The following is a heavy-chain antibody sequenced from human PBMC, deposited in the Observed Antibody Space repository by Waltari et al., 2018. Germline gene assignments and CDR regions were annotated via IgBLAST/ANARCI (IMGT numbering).Heavy chain of an antibody. D-gene: IGHD6-13*01. J-gene: IGHJ6*02. Sequence: EVQLVESGGGLIQPGGSLRLSCAASGFTVSSNYMSWVRQAPGKGLAWGSVIYSGGSTYYADSVKGRFTSSRDNSKNTLYLQMNSLRAEDTAVYYCARDKGIAHTYMDVWGQGTTVTVSS. CDR1: GFTVSSNY. CDR2: IYSGGST. V-gene: IGHV3-53*01. CDR3: ARDKGIAHTYMDV.